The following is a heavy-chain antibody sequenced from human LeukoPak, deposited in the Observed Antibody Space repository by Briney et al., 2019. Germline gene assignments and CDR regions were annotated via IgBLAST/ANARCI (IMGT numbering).Heavy chain of an antibody. CDR2: ISSSSSYI. Sequence: GGSLRLSCAASGFTFSSYSMNWVRQAPGKGLECVSSISSSSSYIYYADSVKRRFTISRDNAKNSLYLQMNSLRAEDTAVYYCARERIQLWLIEQAFDIWGQGKMVTVSS. V-gene: IGHV3-21*01. CDR3: ARERIQLWLIEQAFDI. D-gene: IGHD5-18*01. CDR1: GFTFSSYS. J-gene: IGHJ3*02.